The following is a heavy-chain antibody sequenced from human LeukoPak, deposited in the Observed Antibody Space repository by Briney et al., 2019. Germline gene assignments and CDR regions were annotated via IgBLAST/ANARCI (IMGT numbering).Heavy chain of an antibody. J-gene: IGHJ4*02. V-gene: IGHV3-43D*03. D-gene: IGHD3-10*01. CDR3: AKEQGNYGSGSLDY. CDR1: GFTFDDYA. CDR2: ISWDGGST. Sequence: GGSLRLSCAASGFTFDDYAMHWVRQAPGKGLEWVSLISWDGGSTYYADSVKGRFTISRDNSKNSLYLQMNSLRAEDTALYYCAKEQGNYGSGSLDYWGQGTLVTVSS.